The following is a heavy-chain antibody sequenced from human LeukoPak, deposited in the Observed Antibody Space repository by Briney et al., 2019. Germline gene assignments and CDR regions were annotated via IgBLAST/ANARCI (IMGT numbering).Heavy chain of an antibody. J-gene: IGHJ6*02. CDR3: ARHCSGDNCYFYGMDV. CDR2: IYYTGNT. CDR1: GGSISSYY. D-gene: IGHD2-15*01. Sequence: SETLSLTRTVSGGSISSYYWSWIRQPPGKGLEWIGYIYYTGNTNYNPSLKSRVTISIDTSKNQIPLKLSSVTAADTAVYYCARHCSGDNCYFYGMDVWGQGTTVTVSS. V-gene: IGHV4-59*08.